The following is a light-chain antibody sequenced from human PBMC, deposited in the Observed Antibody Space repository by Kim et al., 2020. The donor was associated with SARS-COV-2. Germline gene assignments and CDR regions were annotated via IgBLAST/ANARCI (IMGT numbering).Light chain of an antibody. Sequence: DIQMTQSPSSLSASLGDSVTIACLASQSIATFLDWYQQKPGKPPKLLIYAASSLQSGVPSRFSGSGSGTDFILTISSLQAEDFATYYCQQTFSAPSYTFGQGTKLEI. V-gene: IGKV1-39*01. J-gene: IGKJ2*01. CDR1: QSIATF. CDR3: QQTFSAPSYT. CDR2: AAS.